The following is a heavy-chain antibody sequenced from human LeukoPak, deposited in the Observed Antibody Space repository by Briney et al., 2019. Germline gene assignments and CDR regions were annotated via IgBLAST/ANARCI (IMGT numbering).Heavy chain of an antibody. CDR3: ARTKLYCSGGSCYSSLDY. CDR1: GFTVSSNY. J-gene: IGHJ4*02. D-gene: IGHD2-15*01. Sequence: GGSLRLSCAASGFTVSSNYMSWVRQAPGKGLEWVSVIYSGGSTYYADSVKGRFTISRDNSKNTLYLQMNSLRAEDTALYYCARTKLYCSGGSCYSSLDYWGQGTLVTVSS. V-gene: IGHV3-53*01. CDR2: IYSGGST.